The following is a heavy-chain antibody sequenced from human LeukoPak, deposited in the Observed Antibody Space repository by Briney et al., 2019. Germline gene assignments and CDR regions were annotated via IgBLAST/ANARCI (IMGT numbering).Heavy chain of an antibody. CDR3: ARTPPSSSGMTYYYYMDV. CDR2: IYHSGST. V-gene: IGHV4-38-2*02. D-gene: IGHD3-22*01. J-gene: IGHJ6*03. Sequence: SETLSLTCTVSGYSISSGYYWGWIRQPPGKGLEWIGRIYHSGSTYYNPSLKSRVTISVDTSKNQFSLKLSSVTAADTAVYYCARTPPSSSGMTYYYYMDVWGQGTTVTVSS. CDR1: GYSISSGYY.